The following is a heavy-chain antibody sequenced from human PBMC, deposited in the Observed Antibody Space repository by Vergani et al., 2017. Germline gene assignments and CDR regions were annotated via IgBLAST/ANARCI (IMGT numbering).Heavy chain of an antibody. Sequence: EVQLVESGGVVVQPGGSLRLSCAASGFTFDDYTMHWVRQAPGKGLEWVSLISWDGGSTYYADSVKGRFTISRDNSKTSLYLQMNSLRTEDTALYYCAKDRTGMVRGCGMDVWGQGTTVTVSS. CDR2: ISWDGGST. J-gene: IGHJ6*02. D-gene: IGHD3-10*01. CDR1: GFTFDDYT. CDR3: AKDRTGMVRGCGMDV. V-gene: IGHV3-43*01.